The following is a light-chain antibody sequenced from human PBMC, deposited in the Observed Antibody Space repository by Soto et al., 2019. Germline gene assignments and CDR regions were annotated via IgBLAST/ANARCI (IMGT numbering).Light chain of an antibody. Sequence: DIHVTQSPSSLSASVGDRVTLTCRTSQHVATYLNWYQQKSGRAPTLLIYSSSGLQPGVSPRFSGSGSGRDFTLTISSLQSEDFATYFCQQTYSVPPTFGQGTTVDFK. V-gene: IGKV1-39*01. CDR2: SSS. CDR1: QHVATY. J-gene: IGKJ1*01. CDR3: QQTYSVPPT.